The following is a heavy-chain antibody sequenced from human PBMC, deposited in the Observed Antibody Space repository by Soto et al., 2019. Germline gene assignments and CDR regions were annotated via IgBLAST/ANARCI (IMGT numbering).Heavy chain of an antibody. Sequence: GGSLRLSCAASGFTFSNAWMSWVRQAPGKGLEWVGRIKSKTDGGTTDYAAPVKGRFTISRDDSKNTLYLQMNSLKTEDTAVYYCTKRADFDWLTTTGDDYYFDYWGQGTLVTVSS. CDR1: GFTFSNAW. J-gene: IGHJ4*02. CDR2: IKSKTDGGTT. V-gene: IGHV3-15*01. CDR3: TKRADFDWLTTTGDDYYFDY. D-gene: IGHD3-9*01.